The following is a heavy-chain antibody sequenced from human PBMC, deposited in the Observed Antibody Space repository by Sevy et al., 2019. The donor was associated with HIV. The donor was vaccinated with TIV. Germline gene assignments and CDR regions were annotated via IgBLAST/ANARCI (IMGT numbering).Heavy chain of an antibody. CDR2: MNPNTDNT. CDR3: ARSGDSSGLKTYFDY. V-gene: IGHV1-8*01. CDR1: GYIFTSYD. J-gene: IGHJ4*02. D-gene: IGHD3-22*01. Sequence: ASVKVSCKASGYIFTSYDINWVRQATGQGLEWMGWMNPNTDNTGYAQKFQGRVTMTRNTSISTAYMELSSLRSEDTAVYYCARSGDSSGLKTYFDYWSQGTLVTVSS.